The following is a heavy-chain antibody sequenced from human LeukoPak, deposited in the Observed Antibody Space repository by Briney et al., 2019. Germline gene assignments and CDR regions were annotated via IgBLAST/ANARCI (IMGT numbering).Heavy chain of an antibody. J-gene: IGHJ4*02. D-gene: IGHD6-13*01. CDR2: ISYDGSDK. V-gene: IGHV3-30*18. CDR1: GFTFSSNG. CDR3: AKDRSSTWSLDY. Sequence: GRSLRLSCAASGFTFSSNGMQWVRQAPGKGLEWVAVISYDGSDKYYADSVKGRFTISRDNSKNTLYQQMNSLRVEDTALYYCAKDRSSTWSLDYWGQGTLVTVSS.